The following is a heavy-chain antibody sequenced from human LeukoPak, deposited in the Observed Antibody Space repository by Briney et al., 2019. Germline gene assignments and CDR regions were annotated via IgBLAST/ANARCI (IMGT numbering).Heavy chain of an antibody. CDR2: IYYSGST. CDR1: GGSISSSSYY. J-gene: IGHJ4*02. D-gene: IGHD3-22*01. Sequence: PSGTLSLTCTVSGGSISSSSYYWGWIRQPPGKGLEWIGSIYYSGSTYYNPSLKSRVTISVDTSKNQFSLKLSSVTAADTAVYYCARQRSGYYYFDYWGQGTLVTVSS. CDR3: ARQRSGYYYFDY. V-gene: IGHV4-39*01.